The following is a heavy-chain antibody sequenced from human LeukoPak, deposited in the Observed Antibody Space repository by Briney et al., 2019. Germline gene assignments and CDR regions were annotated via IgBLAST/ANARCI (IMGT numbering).Heavy chain of an antibody. CDR1: GFTFSSYS. CDR3: ARGTAAAPLDY. V-gene: IGHV3-21*04. J-gene: IGHJ4*02. Sequence: GGSLRLSCAASGFTFSSYSMNWVRQAPGKGLEWASSISSSSYIYYADSVKGRFTISRDNAKNSLYLQMNSLRADDTAVYYCARGTAAAPLDYWGQGTLVTVSS. D-gene: IGHD6-13*01. CDR2: ISSSSYI.